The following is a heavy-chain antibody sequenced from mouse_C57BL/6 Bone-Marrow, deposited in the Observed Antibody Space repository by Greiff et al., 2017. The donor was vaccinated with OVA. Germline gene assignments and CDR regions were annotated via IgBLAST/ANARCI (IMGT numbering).Heavy chain of an antibody. V-gene: IGHV5-17*01. D-gene: IGHD2-3*01. J-gene: IGHJ4*01. CDR1: GFTFSDYG. Sequence: EVMLVESGGGLVKPGGSLKLSCAASGFTFSDYGMHWVRQAPEKGLEWVAYISSGSSTIYYADTVKGRFTISRDNAKNTLFLQMTSLRSEDTAMYYGARGWLLGAMDYWGQGTSVTVSS. CDR2: ISSGSSTI. CDR3: ARGWLLGAMDY.